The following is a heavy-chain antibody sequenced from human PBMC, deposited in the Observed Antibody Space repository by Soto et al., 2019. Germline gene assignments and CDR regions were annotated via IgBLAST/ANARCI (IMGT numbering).Heavy chain of an antibody. Sequence: CKGAACRDRKSGIGGAGQGTEKGHEWMGWISTDNGNTNYAQHLQGRVSMTTDTSTSTAYMELSSLRSEDTAVYYCASISSWYSVRSGYYYYGMDVWGQGTTVTVSS. V-gene: IGHV1-18*01. D-gene: IGHD6-13*01. CDR2: ISTDNGNT. CDR1: ACRDRKSG. CDR3: ASISSWYSVRSGYYYYGMDV. J-gene: IGHJ6*02.